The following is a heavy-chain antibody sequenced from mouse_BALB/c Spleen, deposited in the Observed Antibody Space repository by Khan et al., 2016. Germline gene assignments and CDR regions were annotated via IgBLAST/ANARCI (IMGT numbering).Heavy chain of an antibody. J-gene: IGHJ1*01. CDR1: GYSITSIYS. CDR2: IHSSGST. V-gene: IGHV3-1*02. CDR3: ARGDYFGHSGYVDV. Sequence: EVQLQESGPDLVKPSQSLSLTCTVTGYSITSIYSWHWIRQFPGNRLEWMDYIHSSGSTNYNPSLKSRISITRDTSKNQFFLQLNSVTTEDTATDCCARGDYFGHSGYVDVWGAGTTVTVSS. D-gene: IGHD1-1*01.